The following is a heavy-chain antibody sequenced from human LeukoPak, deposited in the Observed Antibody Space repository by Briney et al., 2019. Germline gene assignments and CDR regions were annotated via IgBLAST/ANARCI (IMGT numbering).Heavy chain of an antibody. J-gene: IGHJ4*02. CDR2: INPNSGGT. CDR3: AGDYSSSWQPWYYFDY. Sequence: GASVKVSCKASGYTFTGYYMHWVRQAPGQGLEWMGWINPNSGGTNYAQKFQGWVTMTRDTSISTAYMELSRLRSDDTAVYYCAGDYSSSWQPWYYFDYWGQGTLVTVSS. V-gene: IGHV1-2*04. CDR1: GYTFTGYY. D-gene: IGHD6-13*01.